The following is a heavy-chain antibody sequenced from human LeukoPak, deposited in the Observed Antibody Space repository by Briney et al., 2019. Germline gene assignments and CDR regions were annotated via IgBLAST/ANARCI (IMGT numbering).Heavy chain of an antibody. J-gene: IGHJ4*02. D-gene: IGHD3-10*01. CDR2: LYYSGST. Sequence: KPAESLSLTWPVSAGSISRYYGSSIRQPPGNGLEWIGYLYYSGSTKYKPPLKSRGNISVDTSKNQFSLKLRSVTAADTAVYYCARHQAVRAIDYWGQGTLVTVSS. CDR1: AGSISRYY. V-gene: IGHV4-59*08. CDR3: ARHQAVRAIDY.